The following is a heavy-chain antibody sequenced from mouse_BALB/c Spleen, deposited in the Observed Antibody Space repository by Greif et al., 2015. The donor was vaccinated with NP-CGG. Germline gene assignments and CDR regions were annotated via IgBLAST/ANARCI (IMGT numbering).Heavy chain of an antibody. CDR1: GFNIKDTY. CDR2: IDPANGNT. D-gene: IGHD1-1*01. V-gene: IGHV14-3*02. Sequence: VQLQQSGAELVKPGASVKLSCTASGFNIKDTYMHWVKQRPEQGLEWIGRIDPANGNTKYDPKFQGKATITADTSSNTAYLQRSSLTSEATAVYYCAPYYYGSSVFAYWGQGTLVTVSA. CDR3: APYYYGSSVFAY. J-gene: IGHJ3*01.